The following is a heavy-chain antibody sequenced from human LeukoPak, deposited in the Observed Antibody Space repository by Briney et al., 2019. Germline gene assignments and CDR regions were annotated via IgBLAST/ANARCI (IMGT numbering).Heavy chain of an antibody. Sequence: SETLSLTCAVYGESFSGYYWSWIRQPPGKGLEWIGDINHSGDTNYNPSLKSRVTISVDTSKNQFSLKLSSVTAADTAVYYCARGFDYYGSGPQGMDVWGKGTTVTVSS. J-gene: IGHJ6*03. CDR1: GESFSGYY. D-gene: IGHD3-10*01. CDR3: ARGFDYYGSGPQGMDV. CDR2: INHSGDT. V-gene: IGHV4-34*01.